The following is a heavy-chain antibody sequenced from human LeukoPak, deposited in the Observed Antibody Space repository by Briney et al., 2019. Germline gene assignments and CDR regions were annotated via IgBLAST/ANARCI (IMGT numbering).Heavy chain of an antibody. CDR2: MSGDATST. D-gene: IGHD1-26*01. V-gene: IGHV3-23*01. Sequence: GGSLRLSCAASGFTFSSFAMNWVRQAPGKGLEWVSTMSGDATSTYYADSVKGRFPISRDNAKNSLFLQMNGLRAEDTAMYYCARMTRVGTKSKFYFDSWGPGTLVTVSS. CDR1: GFTFSSFA. J-gene: IGHJ4*02. CDR3: ARMTRVGTKSKFYFDS.